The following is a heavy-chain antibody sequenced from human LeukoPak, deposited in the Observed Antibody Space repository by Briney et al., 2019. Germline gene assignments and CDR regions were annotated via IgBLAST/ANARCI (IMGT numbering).Heavy chain of an antibody. Sequence: PGGSLRLSCVASGFNFSDYYMNWIRQSPGKGLEWVSSISSTSNYIYYADSVKGRFTISRDNTKNSLYLQMNSLRAEDTAVYYCARAVYDFGGAFDIWGQGTMVTVSS. J-gene: IGHJ3*02. CDR3: ARAVYDFGGAFDI. CDR1: GFNFSDYY. V-gene: IGHV3-21*04. D-gene: IGHD3-3*01. CDR2: ISSTSNYI.